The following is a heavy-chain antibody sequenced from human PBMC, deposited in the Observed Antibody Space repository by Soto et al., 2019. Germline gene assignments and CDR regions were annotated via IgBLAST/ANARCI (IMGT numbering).Heavy chain of an antibody. CDR2: ISGYNGDT. CDR1: RYTFTSYG. V-gene: IGHV1-18*01. Sequence: QVQLVQYGGEVKQPGASVKVSCKTPRYTFTSYGISWVRQAPGQGLEWMGWISGYNGDTKYVQKFQGRVTLTTDASKNTAYMDVRSLSSDATAVYYCARDWVGDLAYWGQGTLFTVSS. J-gene: IGHJ4*02. D-gene: IGHD4-17*01. CDR3: ARDWVGDLAY.